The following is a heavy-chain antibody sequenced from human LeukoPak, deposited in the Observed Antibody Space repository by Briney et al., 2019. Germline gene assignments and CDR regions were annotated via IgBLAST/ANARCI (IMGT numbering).Heavy chain of an antibody. Sequence: PSQTLSLTCTVSGGSISSGGYYWSWIRQHPGKGLEWIGEINHSGSTNYNPSLKSRVTISVDTSKNQFSLKLSSVTAADTAVYYCARGAYYYGSGSYYIRGWFDPWGQGTLVTVSS. CDR1: GGSISSGGYY. J-gene: IGHJ5*02. D-gene: IGHD3-10*01. V-gene: IGHV4-31*03. CDR3: ARGAYYYGSGSYYIRGWFDP. CDR2: INHSGST.